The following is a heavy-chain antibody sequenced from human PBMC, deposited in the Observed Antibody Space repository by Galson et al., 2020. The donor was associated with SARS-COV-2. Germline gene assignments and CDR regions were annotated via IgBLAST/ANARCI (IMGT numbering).Heavy chain of an antibody. CDR3: AKRHRDSSGFDY. J-gene: IGHJ4*02. CDR2: ISGSGSAT. CDR1: GFTFSSYA. Sequence: GESLKISCAASGFTFSSYAINWLRQAPGKGLEWVSGISGSGSATYYAGSVKGRFTISRDNSQNTLYLQMNGLRAEDTAIYYCAKRHRDSSGFDYWGQGARGTVSS. D-gene: IGHD3-22*01. V-gene: IGHV3-23*01.